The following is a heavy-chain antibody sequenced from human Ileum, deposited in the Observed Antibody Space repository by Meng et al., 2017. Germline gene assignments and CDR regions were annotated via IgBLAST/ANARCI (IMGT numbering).Heavy chain of an antibody. CDR1: GGSISSGDYY. Sequence: QVQLQESGPGLGKPSQTRARTGTVSGGSISSGDYYWSWIRQPPGKGLEWIGYIYYSGSTYYNPSLKSRLTISVDTSKNQFSLKLSSVTAADTAVYYCARDRDSSGYYPYWGQGTLVTVSS. J-gene: IGHJ4*02. CDR2: IYYSGST. CDR3: ARDRDSSGYYPY. V-gene: IGHV4-30-4*01. D-gene: IGHD3-22*01.